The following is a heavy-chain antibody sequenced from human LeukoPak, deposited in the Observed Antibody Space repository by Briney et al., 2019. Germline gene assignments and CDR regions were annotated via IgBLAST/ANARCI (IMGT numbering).Heavy chain of an antibody. CDR3: ARDFLLNWFDP. V-gene: IGHV4-4*07. D-gene: IGHD2/OR15-2a*01. J-gene: IGHJ5*02. CDR2: IYTSGST. CDR1: GGSISSYY. Sequence: PSETLSLTCTVSGGSISSYYWSWIRQPAGKGLEWIGRIYTSGSTHYNPSLKPRVTMSVDTSNTPFSLTLSSVTAAATAVYYCARDFLLNWFDPWGQGTLVTVSS.